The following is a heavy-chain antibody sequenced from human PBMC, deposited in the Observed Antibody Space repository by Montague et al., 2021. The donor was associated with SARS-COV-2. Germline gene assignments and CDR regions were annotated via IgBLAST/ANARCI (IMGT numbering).Heavy chain of an antibody. D-gene: IGHD3-16*02. CDR2: IDWXXXK. Sequence: PALVKPTQTLTLTCTFSGFSLSTSGMCVSWIRQPPGKALEWLARIDWXXXKYYSTSLKTRLTISKDTSKNQVVLTMTNMDPVDTATYYCARTTMITFGGVIVPFDYWGQGALVTVPS. CDR1: GFSLSTSGMC. V-gene: IGHV2-70*11. J-gene: IGHJ4*02. CDR3: ARTTMITFGGVIVPFDY.